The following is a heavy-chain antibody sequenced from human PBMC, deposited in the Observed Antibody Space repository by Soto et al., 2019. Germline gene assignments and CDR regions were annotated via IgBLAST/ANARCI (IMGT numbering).Heavy chain of an antibody. J-gene: IGHJ6*02. CDR2: IYWDDDE. CDR3: VRNWRYYRGEYYYGMDA. D-gene: IGHD1-26*01. V-gene: IGHV2-5*02. CDR1: GFSRNTGGVG. Sequence: ITLKESGPTVVKPTQTLTLTCTFSGFSRNTGGVGVGWVRQPRGKAMEWLALIYWDDDEGYRPAPRGRLNITKHTIKKQVVITMTKMDPDDTATYYCVRNWRYYRGEYYYGMDAWGQGTTVTVSS.